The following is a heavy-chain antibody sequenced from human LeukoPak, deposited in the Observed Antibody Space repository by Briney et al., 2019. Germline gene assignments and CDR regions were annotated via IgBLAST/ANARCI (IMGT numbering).Heavy chain of an antibody. CDR1: GGSFSGYY. V-gene: IGHV4-34*01. CDR2: INHSGST. J-gene: IGHJ4*02. Sequence: SETLSLTCAVYGGSFSGYYWRWIRQPPGKGLEWIGEINHSGSTNYNPSLKSRVTISVDTSKNQFSLKLSSVTAADTAVYYCARGHDYGDYEVFDCWGQGTLVTVSS. D-gene: IGHD4-17*01. CDR3: ARGHDYGDYEVFDC.